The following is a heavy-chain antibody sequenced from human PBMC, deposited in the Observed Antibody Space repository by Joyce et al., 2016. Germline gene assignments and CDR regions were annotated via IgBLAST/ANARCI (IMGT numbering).Heavy chain of an antibody. V-gene: IGHV3-21*01. CDR1: GFTFSSYS. Sequence: EVQLVESGGGLVKPGGSLRLSCAASGFTFSSYSMSWVRQAPGKVLEWVSTLSSSSSYIKDTDSVKGRFTTSRDNAKNSLYLQMNSLRVEDTDVYYCARSSYTNGIFDYWGQGTLVTVSS. D-gene: IGHD2-8*01. CDR2: LSSSSSYI. J-gene: IGHJ4*02. CDR3: ARSSYTNGIFDY.